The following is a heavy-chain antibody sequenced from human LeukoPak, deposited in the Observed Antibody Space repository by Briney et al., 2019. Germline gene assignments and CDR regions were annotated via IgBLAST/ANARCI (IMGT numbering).Heavy chain of an antibody. J-gene: IGHJ4*02. CDR3: TTGKIYCSSCSDDY. CDR1: GYTLTELS. V-gene: IGHV1-24*01. Sequence: ASVKVSCKVSGYTLTELSMHWVRQAPGKGLEWMGGFDPEDPEDGEAIYAQKFQGRVTMTEDTSTDTAYMELSGLRSEDTAVYYCTTGKIYCSSCSDDYWGQGALVTVSS. D-gene: IGHD6-13*01. CDR2: FDPEDPEDGEA.